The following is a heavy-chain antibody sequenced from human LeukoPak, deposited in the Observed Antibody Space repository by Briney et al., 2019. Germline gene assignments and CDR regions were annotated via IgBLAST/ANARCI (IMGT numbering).Heavy chain of an antibody. CDR1: GYSFTSYW. J-gene: IGHJ5*02. CDR2: IYPGDSDT. CDR3: ARQRGKGLCSSTSCYPEGWFDP. V-gene: IGHV5-51*01. Sequence: KDGESLKISCKGSGYSFTSYWIGWVRQMPGKGLEWMGIIYPGDSDTRYSPSFQGQVTISADKSISTAYLQWSSLKASDTAMYYCARQRGKGLCSSTSCYPEGWFDPWGQGTLVTVSS. D-gene: IGHD2-2*01.